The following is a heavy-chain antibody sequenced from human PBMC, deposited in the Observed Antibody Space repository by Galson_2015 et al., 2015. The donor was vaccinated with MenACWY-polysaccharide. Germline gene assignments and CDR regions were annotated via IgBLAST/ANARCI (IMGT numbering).Heavy chain of an antibody. CDR2: INSDGSST. D-gene: IGHD3-10*01. Sequence: SLRLSCAASGFISSNHWMHWVRQAPGKGLVWVSRINSDGSSTTYADFVKGRFTISRDHAKNTLYLQMNSLRAEDTAVYYCARGSPSSGISGFDSWGQGTLVTVSS. CDR3: ARGSPSSGISGFDS. V-gene: IGHV3-74*01. J-gene: IGHJ5*01. CDR1: GFISSNHW.